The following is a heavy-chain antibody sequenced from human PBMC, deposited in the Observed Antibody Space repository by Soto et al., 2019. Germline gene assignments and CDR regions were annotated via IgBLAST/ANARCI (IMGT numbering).Heavy chain of an antibody. CDR1: KFSFNNYW. V-gene: IGHV3-74*01. Sequence: PGGSLRLSCAASKFSFNNYWMHWVRQVPGKGPAWVSRINHDGSKTEYADSVKGRFTISRDNTNNTLYLQMDSLRVEDTAMYYCVREPWGFSGTWYDYWGQGTLATVSS. J-gene: IGHJ4*02. CDR3: VREPWGFSGTWYDY. D-gene: IGHD6-13*01. CDR2: INHDGSKT.